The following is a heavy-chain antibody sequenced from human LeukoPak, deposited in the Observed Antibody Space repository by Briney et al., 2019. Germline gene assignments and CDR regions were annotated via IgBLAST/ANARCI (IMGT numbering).Heavy chain of an antibody. D-gene: IGHD3-10*01. V-gene: IGHV1-8*01. CDR1: GYTFTSYD. Sequence: ASVKVSCKASGYTFTSYDINWVRQATGQGLEWMGWMNPNSGNTKYAQKFQGRVTMTTDTSTTTAYMELSSLRVEDTAVYYCAKKPSASGTYYNDFWGQGTLVTVSS. CDR3: AKKPSASGTYYNDF. CDR2: MNPNSGNT. J-gene: IGHJ4*02.